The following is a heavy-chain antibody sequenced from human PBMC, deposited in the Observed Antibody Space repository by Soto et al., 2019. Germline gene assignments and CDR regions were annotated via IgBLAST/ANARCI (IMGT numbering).Heavy chain of an antibody. D-gene: IGHD5-12*01. J-gene: IGHJ4*02. CDR3: VRXCSSTLCNGVATRTFDY. V-gene: IGHV3-48*03. CDR1: RFTFSTYE. Sequence: GGSLRLSCAASRFTFSTYEMHWVRQAPGKGLEWVSCISSSGSSVYYADSVKGRFTISRDNSRNSLYLQMNSLRDEDTALYYCVRXCSSTLCNGVATRTFDYWGQGALVTVSS. CDR2: ISSSGSSV.